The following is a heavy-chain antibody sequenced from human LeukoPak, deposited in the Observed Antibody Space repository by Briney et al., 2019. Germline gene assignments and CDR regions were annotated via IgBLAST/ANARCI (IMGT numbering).Heavy chain of an antibody. J-gene: IGHJ6*03. CDR1: GFTFSSYA. CDR2: ISGSGGST. Sequence: GGSLRLSCAASGFTFSSYAMSWVRQAPGKGLEWVSAISGSGGSTHYADSVKGRFTISRDNSKNMLYLQMNSLRAEDTAVYYCAKGSTSWYYYMDVWGKGTTVTVSS. V-gene: IGHV3-23*01. D-gene: IGHD2-2*01. CDR3: AKGSTSWYYYMDV.